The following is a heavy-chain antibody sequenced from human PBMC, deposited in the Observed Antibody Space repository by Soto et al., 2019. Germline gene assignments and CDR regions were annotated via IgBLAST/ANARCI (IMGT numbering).Heavy chain of an antibody. CDR2: ISGSGGST. V-gene: IGHV3-23*01. J-gene: IGHJ4*02. Sequence: GGSLRLSCAASGFTFSSYAMSWVRQAPGKGLEWVSAISGSGGSTYYADSVKGRFTISRDNSKNTLYLQMNSLRAEDTAVYYCAKGLGVLWFGEFVLNDYWGQGTLVTVSS. CDR3: AKGLGVLWFGEFVLNDY. D-gene: IGHD3-10*01. CDR1: GFTFSSYA.